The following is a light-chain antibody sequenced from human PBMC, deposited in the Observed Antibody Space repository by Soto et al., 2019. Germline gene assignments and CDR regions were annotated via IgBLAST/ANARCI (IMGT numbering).Light chain of an antibody. V-gene: IGKV3-20*01. CDR2: GAS. CDR1: QSVSSSY. J-gene: IGKJ1*01. CDR3: QQYSSSPVT. Sequence: DIVLTQSPGTLSLSPGERDTLSCRASQSVSSSYLAWYQQKPGQAPRLLIFGASSRATGIPDRFSGSASGTDFTLTITRLEPEDFAVYYCQQYSSSPVTFGQGTKVDI.